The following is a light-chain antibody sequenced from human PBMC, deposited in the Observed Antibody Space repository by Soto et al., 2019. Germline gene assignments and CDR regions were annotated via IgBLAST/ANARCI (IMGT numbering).Light chain of an antibody. Sequence: EIVLTQSPGTLSLSPGERATLSFRASQSVRNNYLAWYQQRPGQAPRLLIYAASSRATGIPDRFSGSGSGTDFTLTISRLEPEDFALYYCQQYGTSPRTFGQGTKVDI. CDR1: QSVRNNY. V-gene: IGKV3-20*01. J-gene: IGKJ1*01. CDR2: AAS. CDR3: QQYGTSPRT.